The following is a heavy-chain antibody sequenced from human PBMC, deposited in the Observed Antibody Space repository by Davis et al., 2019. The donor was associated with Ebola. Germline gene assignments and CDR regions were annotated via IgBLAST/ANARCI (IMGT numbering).Heavy chain of an antibody. CDR2: ISGSGGST. V-gene: IGHV3-23*01. CDR3: AKGGRGSSGWYIDY. Sequence: PGGSLRLSCAASGFTFSSYAMSWVRQAPGKGLEWVSAISGSGGSTYYADSVKGRFTISRDNSKNTLYLQMNSLRAEDTAVYYCAKGGRGSSGWYIDYWGQGTLVTVSS. CDR1: GFTFSSYA. J-gene: IGHJ4*02. D-gene: IGHD6-19*01.